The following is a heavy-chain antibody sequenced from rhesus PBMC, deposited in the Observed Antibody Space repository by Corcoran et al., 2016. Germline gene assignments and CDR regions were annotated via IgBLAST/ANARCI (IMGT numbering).Heavy chain of an antibody. Sequence: EMQLVESGGGLVQPGGSLRLSCAASGFTFSDHYMEWFRQAPGRGPECVGFIRNKAKCGTAEYAASVKCRFTSSRDDSKNVTYLQMNSLKTEDTAVYYCTTYLLYSGSSDEYFEFWGQGALVTVSS. CDR3: TTYLLYSGSSDEYFEF. D-gene: IGHD6-25*01. CDR1: GFTFSDHY. J-gene: IGHJ1*01. CDR2: IRNKAKCGTA. V-gene: IGHV3-116*01.